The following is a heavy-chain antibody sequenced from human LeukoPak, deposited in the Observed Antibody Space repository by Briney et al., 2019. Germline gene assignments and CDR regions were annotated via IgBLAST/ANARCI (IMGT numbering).Heavy chain of an antibody. CDR3: ARRDYGDYERGMDV. D-gene: IGHD4-17*01. Sequence: SETLSLTCTVSGGPISSYYWSWIRQPPGKGLEWIGYIYYSGSTNYNPSLKSRVTISVDTSKDQFSLKLSSVTAADTAVYYCARRDYGDYERGMDVWGQGTTVTVSS. V-gene: IGHV4-59*01. J-gene: IGHJ6*02. CDR1: GGPISSYY. CDR2: IYYSGST.